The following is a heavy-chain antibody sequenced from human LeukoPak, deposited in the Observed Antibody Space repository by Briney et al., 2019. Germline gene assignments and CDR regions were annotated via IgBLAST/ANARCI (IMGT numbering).Heavy chain of an antibody. Sequence: SETLSLTCTVWGGSISSDYWNWIRQPPGKGLEWVGYIYYSGSTNYNVSLKSRVTIAVDTSKKQFSLRLSSVTAADTAVYYCARGTMGATHFDYWGQGTLVTVSS. CDR1: GGSISSDY. J-gene: IGHJ4*02. V-gene: IGHV4-59*01. CDR3: ARGTMGATHFDY. D-gene: IGHD1-26*01. CDR2: IYYSGST.